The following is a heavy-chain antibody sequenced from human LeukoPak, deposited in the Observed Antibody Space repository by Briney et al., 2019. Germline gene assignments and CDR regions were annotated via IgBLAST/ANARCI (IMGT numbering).Heavy chain of an antibody. D-gene: IGHD1-26*01. CDR1: GFTFSSYW. Sequence: GGSLRLSCAASGFTFSSYWMSWVRQAPGKGLEWVANIKQDGSEKYYVDSVKGRFTVSRDNAKDSLYVQMNSLRAEDTAVYYCVRVRGSYAFDFWGQGTPLTVSS. V-gene: IGHV3-7*03. CDR3: VRVRGSYAFDF. J-gene: IGHJ4*02. CDR2: IKQDGSEK.